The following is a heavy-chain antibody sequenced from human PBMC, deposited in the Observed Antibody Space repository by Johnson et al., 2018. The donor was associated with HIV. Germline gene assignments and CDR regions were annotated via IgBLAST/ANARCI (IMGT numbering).Heavy chain of an antibody. Sequence: QVQLVESGGGVVQPGRSLRLSCAAYGFTFSSFAIHWVRQAPGKGLEWVAVISYDGSDKYYADSVKGRFTISRDNSKNTLYLEMNSLRAEDTAVYYCARDHSGYDSVTAAFDIWGQGTMVTVSS. J-gene: IGHJ3*02. CDR3: ARDHSGYDSVTAAFDI. CDR1: GFTFSSFA. D-gene: IGHD5-12*01. V-gene: IGHV3-30-3*01. CDR2: ISYDGSDK.